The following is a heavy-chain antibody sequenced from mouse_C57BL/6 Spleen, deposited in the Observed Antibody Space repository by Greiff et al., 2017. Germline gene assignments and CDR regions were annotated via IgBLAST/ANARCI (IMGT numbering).Heavy chain of an antibody. CDR1: GFTFSDYY. D-gene: IGHD2-1*01. V-gene: IGHV5-16*01. Sequence: EVQLVESEGGLVQPGSSMKLSCTASGFTFSDYYMAWVRQVPEKGLEWVANINYDGSSTYYLDSLKSRFIISRDNAKNILYLQMSSLKSEDTATYYCARDSYGNYGYFDVWGTGTTVTVSS. CDR3: ARDSYGNYGYFDV. J-gene: IGHJ1*03. CDR2: INYDGSST.